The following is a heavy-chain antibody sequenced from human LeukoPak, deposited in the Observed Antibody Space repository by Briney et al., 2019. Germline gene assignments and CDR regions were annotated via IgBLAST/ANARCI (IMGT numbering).Heavy chain of an antibody. J-gene: IGHJ4*02. Sequence: SETLSLTCTISGASIDSYYWSWIRQPPGKGLEWIGYIYYSGTTNYNPSLKRRVTITIDTSKNQFYLKLSSVTAADTAVYYCARGKNLLDLLPRIDYWGQGTLVTVSS. V-gene: IGHV4-59*01. CDR1: GASIDSYY. CDR2: IYYSGTT. D-gene: IGHD3-10*01. CDR3: ARGKNLLDLLPRIDY.